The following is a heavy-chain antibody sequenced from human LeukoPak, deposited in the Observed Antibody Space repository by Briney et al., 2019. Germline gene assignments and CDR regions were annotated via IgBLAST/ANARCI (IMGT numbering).Heavy chain of an antibody. D-gene: IGHD1-7*01. CDR3: ARETKIDY. V-gene: IGHV3-23*01. J-gene: IGHJ4*02. CDR2: MIISGGST. Sequence: PGGSLRLSCEASGSTFSTYAMTWVRQVPGKGLEWVSSMIISGGSTYYADSVKGRFTISRDNSKNTLYLEMNSLRVEDTALYYCARETKIDYWGQGALVTVSS. CDR1: GSTFSTYA.